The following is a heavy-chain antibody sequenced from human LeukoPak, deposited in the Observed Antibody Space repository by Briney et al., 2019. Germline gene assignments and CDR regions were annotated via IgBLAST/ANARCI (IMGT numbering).Heavy chain of an antibody. CDR2: ISYDGSNK. J-gene: IGHJ4*02. CDR1: GFTFSSYA. Sequence: QPGRSLRLSCAASGFTFSSYAMHWVRQAPGKGLEWVAVISYDGSNKYYADSVEGRFTISRDNSKNTLYLQMNSLRAEDTAVYYRARGKGEYFDYWGQGTLVTVSS. CDR3: ARGKGEYFDY. D-gene: IGHD3-16*01. V-gene: IGHV3-30*04.